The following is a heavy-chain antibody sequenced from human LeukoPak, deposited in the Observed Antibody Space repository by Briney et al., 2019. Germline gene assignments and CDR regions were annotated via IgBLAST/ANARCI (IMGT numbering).Heavy chain of an antibody. CDR1: GFTFSSYN. D-gene: IGHD1-26*01. J-gene: IGHJ3*02. CDR3: AKTLRELSGGAFDI. V-gene: IGHV3-21*01. CDR2: ISSSSSYI. Sequence: GGSLRLSCAASGFTFSSYNMNWVRQAPGKGLEWVSSISSSSSYIYYADSVKGRFTISRDNAKNSLYLQMNSLRAEDTAVYYCAKTLRELSGGAFDIWGQGTMVTVSS.